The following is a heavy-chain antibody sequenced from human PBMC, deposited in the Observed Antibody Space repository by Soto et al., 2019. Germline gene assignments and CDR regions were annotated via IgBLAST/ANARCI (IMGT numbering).Heavy chain of an antibody. CDR2: FDPEDGET. CDR1: GYALTELS. J-gene: IGHJ6*03. V-gene: IGHV1-24*01. CDR3: GSTNYNPSLKSQVTISVDTSKNQFSLKLSSVTAADTAVYYCARGEYCSGGSCYSPILFWDYYYMDV. Sequence: GASVKVSWKVAGYALTELSMHWGRQAPGKGLEWMGGFDPEDGETIYAQKFQGRVTMTEDTSTDTAYMELSSLRSEDTAVYYSGSTNYNPSLKSQVTISVDTSKNQFSLKLSSVTAADTAVYYCARGEYCSGGSCYSPILFWDYYYMDVWGKGTTVTVSS. D-gene: IGHD3-10*01.